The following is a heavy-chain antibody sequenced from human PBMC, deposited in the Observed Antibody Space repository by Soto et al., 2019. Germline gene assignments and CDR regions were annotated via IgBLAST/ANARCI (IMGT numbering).Heavy chain of an antibody. D-gene: IGHD3-3*01. CDR2: IYSGGST. CDR3: AKDRYYDFWSGYARDDAFDI. V-gene: IGHV3-53*01. Sequence: GGSLRLSCAASGFTVSSNYMSWVRQAPGKGLEWVSVIYSGGSTYYADSVKGRFTISRDNSKNTLYLQMNSLRAEDTAVYYCAKDRYYDFWSGYARDDAFDIWGQGTMVTVSS. CDR1: GFTVSSNY. J-gene: IGHJ3*02.